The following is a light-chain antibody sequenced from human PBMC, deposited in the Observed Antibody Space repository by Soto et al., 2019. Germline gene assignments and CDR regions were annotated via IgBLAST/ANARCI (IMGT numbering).Light chain of an antibody. CDR2: GAS. Sequence: EIVLTQSPATLSLSPGERATLSFRASQSVSAYLAWYQQKPVQAPRLLIYGASSRATGIPDRFSGSGSGTDFTLTISRLEPEDFAVYYCQQYGSSPTTFGQGTKV. V-gene: IGKV3-20*01. J-gene: IGKJ1*01. CDR1: QSVSAY. CDR3: QQYGSSPTT.